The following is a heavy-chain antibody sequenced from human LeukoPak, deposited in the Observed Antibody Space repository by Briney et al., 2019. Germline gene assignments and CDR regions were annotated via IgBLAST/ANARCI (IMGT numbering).Heavy chain of an antibody. Sequence: GGSLRLSCAASGFAFSSYAMHWVRQAPGKGLEWVAVISYDGSNNYYAGSVKGRFTMSRDNSKNTLYLQMNSLRAEDTAVYYCAKNGDSERWLQPKFVTHWGQGTLVTVSS. CDR2: ISYDGSNN. CDR3: AKNGDSERWLQPKFVTH. CDR1: GFAFSSYA. V-gene: IGHV3-30*04. D-gene: IGHD5-24*01. J-gene: IGHJ4*02.